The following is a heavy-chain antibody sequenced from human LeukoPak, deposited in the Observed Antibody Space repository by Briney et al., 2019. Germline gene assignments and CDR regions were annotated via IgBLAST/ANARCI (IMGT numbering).Heavy chain of an antibody. Sequence: SETLSLTCTVSGGSISSYYWSWIRQPPGKGLEWIGYIYYSGSTNYNPSLKSRVTISVDTSKNQFSLKLSSVTAADTAVYYCARGSRFYGSGSYYNGPHYYYYYMDVWGKGTTVTISS. J-gene: IGHJ6*03. D-gene: IGHD3-10*01. CDR3: ARGSRFYGSGSYYNGPHYYYYYMDV. V-gene: IGHV4-59*01. CDR2: IYYSGST. CDR1: GGSISSYY.